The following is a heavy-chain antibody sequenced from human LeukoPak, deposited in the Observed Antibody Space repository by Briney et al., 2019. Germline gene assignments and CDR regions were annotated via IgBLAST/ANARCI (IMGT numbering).Heavy chain of an antibody. J-gene: IGHJ4*02. Sequence: SVKVSCKASGGTFSSYAISWVRQAPGQGLEWMGGIIPIFGTANYAQKFQGRVTITADESTSTAYMELSSLRSEDTAVYYCARVLPRFGELLYVDYWGQGTLVTVSS. V-gene: IGHV1-69*13. D-gene: IGHD3-10*01. CDR2: IIPIFGTA. CDR3: ARVLPRFGELLYVDY. CDR1: GGTFSSYA.